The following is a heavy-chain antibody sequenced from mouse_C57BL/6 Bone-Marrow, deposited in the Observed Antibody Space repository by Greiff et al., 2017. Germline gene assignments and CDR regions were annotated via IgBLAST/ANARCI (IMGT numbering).Heavy chain of an antibody. D-gene: IGHD2-4*01. J-gene: IGHJ3*01. CDR2: IDPETGGT. CDR1: GYTFTDYE. V-gene: IGHV1-15*01. CDR3: TRKAERYDYDEGFAY. Sequence: QVQLQQSGAELVRPGASVTLSCKASGYTFTDYEMHWVKQTPVHGLEWIGAIDPETGGTAYNQKFKGKAILTADKSSSTAYMELHSLTSEDSAVYYCTRKAERYDYDEGFAYWGQGTLVTVSA.